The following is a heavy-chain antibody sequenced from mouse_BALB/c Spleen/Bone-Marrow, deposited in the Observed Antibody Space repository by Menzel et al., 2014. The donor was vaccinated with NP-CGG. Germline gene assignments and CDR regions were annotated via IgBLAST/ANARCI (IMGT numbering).Heavy chain of an antibody. CDR2: ISTYSGNT. CDR3: ARNFYGSIYFDY. CDR1: GYTFTAYA. Sequence: VQLQQSGPELVRPGVSVKLSCKGSGYTFTAYAMHWVKQSHAKSLEWIGLISTYSGNTHYNQNFKGKATMTVDKSSSTAYMELARLTSEDSAIYYCARNFYGSIYFDYWGQGTTLTVSS. J-gene: IGHJ2*01. V-gene: IGHV1-67*01. D-gene: IGHD1-1*01.